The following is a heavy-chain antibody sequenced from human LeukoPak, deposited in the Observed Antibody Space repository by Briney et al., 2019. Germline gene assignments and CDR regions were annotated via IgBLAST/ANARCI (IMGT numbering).Heavy chain of an antibody. CDR3: AKDRSSIAAAGGLDY. CDR1: GFSFSDYT. J-gene: IGHJ4*02. D-gene: IGHD6-13*01. CDR2: ISGSAYST. Sequence: GGSLRLSCAASGFSFSDYTMSWVRQAPGKGLEWVSAISGSAYSTYYADSVKGRFTISRDNSKNTPYLQMNSLRAEDTAVYYCAKDRSSIAAAGGLDYWGQGTLVTVSS. V-gene: IGHV3-23*01.